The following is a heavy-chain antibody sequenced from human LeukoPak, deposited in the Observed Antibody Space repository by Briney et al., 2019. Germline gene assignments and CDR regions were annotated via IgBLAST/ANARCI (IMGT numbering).Heavy chain of an antibody. V-gene: IGHV3-15*01. CDR1: GFTFSSYW. J-gene: IGHJ4*02. D-gene: IGHD1-26*01. Sequence: NPGGSLRLSCAASGFTFSSYWMHWVRQAPGKGLVWVGRIKSKTDGGTTDYAAPVKGRFTISRDDSKNTVYLQMNSLKTEDTAVYYCTTYLRGGSYSLGYWGQGTLVTVSS. CDR2: IKSKTDGGTT. CDR3: TTYLRGGSYSLGY.